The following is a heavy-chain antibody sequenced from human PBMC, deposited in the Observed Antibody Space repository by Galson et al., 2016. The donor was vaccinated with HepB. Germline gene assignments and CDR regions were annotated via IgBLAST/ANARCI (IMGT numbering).Heavy chain of an antibody. Sequence: QSGAEVKKPGESLKISCEGSGYSFTNHRIVWVRKMPGKGLEWMGIINPGASDPSYSPSFQGQVTISADKSTATAYLQWSSLKASDTAMYYCARDYSDSPLLYIDYWGQGTLVTVSS. CDR1: GYSFTNHR. J-gene: IGHJ4*02. CDR2: INPGASDP. V-gene: IGHV5-51*01. D-gene: IGHD1-26*01. CDR3: ARDYSDSPLLYIDY.